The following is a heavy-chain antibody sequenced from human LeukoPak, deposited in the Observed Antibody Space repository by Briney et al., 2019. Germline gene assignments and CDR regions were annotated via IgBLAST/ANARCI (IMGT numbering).Heavy chain of an antibody. Sequence: PGGSLRLSCTSSGYRFSDHYMDWVRHAPGRALEWGGRMTNRNNRYTTDNAPSVNGRFTIERDDSTSSVSVEKDTRKPEYTTAYYCTRVHGAGRSSQHLDPWGQGTLVTVSS. J-gene: IGHJ5*02. CDR3: TRVHGAGRSSQHLDP. CDR1: GYRFSDHY. V-gene: IGHV3-72*01. CDR2: MTNRNNRYTT. D-gene: IGHD4/OR15-4a*01.